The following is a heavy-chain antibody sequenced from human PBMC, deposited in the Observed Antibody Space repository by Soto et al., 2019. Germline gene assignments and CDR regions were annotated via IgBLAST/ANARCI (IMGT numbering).Heavy chain of an antibody. CDR3: ARDTYDILTGYYLFDY. Sequence: SETLSLTCTVSGGSISSGGYYWSWNRQHPGKGLEWIGYIYYSGSTYYNRSLKSRVTISVDTSKNQFSLKLSSVTAADTAVYYCARDTYDILTGYYLFDYWGQGTLVTVSS. V-gene: IGHV4-31*03. CDR2: IYYSGST. D-gene: IGHD3-9*01. J-gene: IGHJ4*02. CDR1: GGSISSGGYY.